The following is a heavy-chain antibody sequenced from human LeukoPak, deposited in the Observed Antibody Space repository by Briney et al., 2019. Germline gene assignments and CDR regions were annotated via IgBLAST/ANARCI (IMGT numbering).Heavy chain of an antibody. CDR1: ELSFSSYA. D-gene: IGHD5-12*01. J-gene: IGHJ4*02. Sequence: GGSLRLSCAASELSFSSYAMTWVRQAPGKGLEWVAFIRYDGSNKYYADSVKGRFTISRDNSKNTLYLQMNSLRAEDTAVYYCAKGIPSGYGFDYWGQGTLVTVSS. V-gene: IGHV3-30*02. CDR3: AKGIPSGYGFDY. CDR2: IRYDGSNK.